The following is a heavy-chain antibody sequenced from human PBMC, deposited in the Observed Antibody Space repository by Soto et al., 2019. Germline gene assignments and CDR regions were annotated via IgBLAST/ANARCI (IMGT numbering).Heavy chain of an antibody. J-gene: IGHJ4*02. CDR2: IYSGGST. CDR3: ARVGAVTTWDQGFDY. CDR1: GFTVSSNY. V-gene: IGHV3-53*01. D-gene: IGHD4-17*01. Sequence: EVQLVESGGGLIQPGGSLRLSCAASGFTVSSNYMSWVRQAPGKGLEWVSVIYSGGSTYYEDSVKGRFTISRDNSKNTRYLQMNGLRAEDTAVYYCARVGAVTTWDQGFDYWGQGTLVTVSS.